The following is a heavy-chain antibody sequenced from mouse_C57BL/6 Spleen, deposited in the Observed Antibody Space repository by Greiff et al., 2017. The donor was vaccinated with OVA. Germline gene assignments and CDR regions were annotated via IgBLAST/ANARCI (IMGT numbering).Heavy chain of an antibody. CDR2: IRNKANGYTT. Sequence: EVKLVESGGGLVQPGGSLSLSCAASGFTFTDYYMSWVRQPPGKALEWLGFIRNKANGYTTEYSASVKGRFTISRDNSQSILYLQMNALRAEDSATYYCARYGDYVSFAYWGQGTLVTVSA. D-gene: IGHD2-4*01. V-gene: IGHV7-3*01. CDR3: ARYGDYVSFAY. J-gene: IGHJ3*01. CDR1: GFTFTDYY.